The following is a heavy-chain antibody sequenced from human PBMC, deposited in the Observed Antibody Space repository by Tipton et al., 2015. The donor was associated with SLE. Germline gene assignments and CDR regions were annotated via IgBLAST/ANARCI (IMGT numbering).Heavy chain of an antibody. CDR2: INPSGGTV. CDR1: GYTFTNYF. Sequence: QSGAEVKKPGASVKVSCKTSGYTFTNYFIHWVRQAPGRGLEWVGMINPSGGTVTYAQKFQGRVTVTRDTSTSTVYMDLSSLISEETAVYQCARGRRGRGFDVWGQGTMVTVS. V-gene: IGHV1-46*01. J-gene: IGHJ3*01. CDR3: ARGRRGRGFDV. D-gene: IGHD3-10*01.